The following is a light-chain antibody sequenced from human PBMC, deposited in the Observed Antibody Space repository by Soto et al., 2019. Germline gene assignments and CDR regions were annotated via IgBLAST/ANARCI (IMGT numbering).Light chain of an antibody. CDR2: VAS. CDR3: LQHGSGPST. V-gene: IGKV3-20*01. CDR1: QSVSSSN. Sequence: EIVLTQSPDTLSLSPGERATLSCRASQSVSSSNLAWYQHKPGQAPRLLIYVASRRATGIPDRFSGSGSGTDFTLSITRLEPEDFAVYDCLQHGSGPSTFGQGTKVEIK. J-gene: IGKJ1*01.